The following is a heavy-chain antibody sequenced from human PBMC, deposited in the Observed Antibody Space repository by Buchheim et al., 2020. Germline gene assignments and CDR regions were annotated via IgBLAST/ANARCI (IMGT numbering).Heavy chain of an antibody. J-gene: IGHJ4*02. Sequence: QVQLQESGPGLLKPSETLSLTCTVSGGSISTTTYYWDCIRQSPGKGLEWIGNVHYTGTTYYNPSLKSRVTMSVHTSKNQFSMKLIAVTAADTALYYCARHSDAYNFFDYWGQGTL. CDR1: GGSISTTTYY. V-gene: IGHV4-39*01. CDR3: ARHSDAYNFFDY. CDR2: VHYTGTT. D-gene: IGHD5-24*01.